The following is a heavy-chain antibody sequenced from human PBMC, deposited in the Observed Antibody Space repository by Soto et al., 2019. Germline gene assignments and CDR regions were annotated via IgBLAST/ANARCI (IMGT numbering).Heavy chain of an antibody. J-gene: IGHJ4*02. CDR3: ARVTGPRLPLDY. CDR1: GFTFSDHY. CDR2: TRRKANSYTT. Sequence: EVQLVESGGGLVQPGGSLRLSCSASGFTFSDHYMDWVRQAPGKGLEWVGRTRRKANSYTTEYAASVKGRFTISRDDSKNSLYLQMSSLKTEDTAVYYCARVTGPRLPLDYWGQGTLVTVSS. V-gene: IGHV3-72*01. D-gene: IGHD1-20*01.